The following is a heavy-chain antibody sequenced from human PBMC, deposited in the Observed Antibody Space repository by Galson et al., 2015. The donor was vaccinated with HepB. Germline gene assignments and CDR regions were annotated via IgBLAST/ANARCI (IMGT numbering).Heavy chain of an antibody. J-gene: IGHJ4*02. CDR1: GFTFSSYS. Sequence: SLRLSCAASGFTFSSYSMNWVRQAPGKGLEWVSSISSSSSYIYYADSVKGRFTISRDNAKNSLYLQMNSLRAEDTAVYYCARERGISSGWSDYFDYWGQGTLVTVSS. V-gene: IGHV3-21*01. CDR3: ARERGISSGWSDYFDY. CDR2: ISSSSSYI. D-gene: IGHD6-19*01.